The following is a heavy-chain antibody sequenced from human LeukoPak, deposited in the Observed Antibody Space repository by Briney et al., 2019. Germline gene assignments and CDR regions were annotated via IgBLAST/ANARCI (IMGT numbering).Heavy chain of an antibody. CDR2: IDPSDSYT. Sequence: GESLKISCKGSGYSFTTYWISWVRQMPGKGLEWMGRIDPSDSYTNYSPSFQGHVTISVDKSISTAYPQWSSLKASDTAMYYCARHVDYSGADIWGQGTMVIVSS. V-gene: IGHV5-10-1*01. CDR1: GYSFTTYW. D-gene: IGHD6-25*01. CDR3: ARHVDYSGADI. J-gene: IGHJ3*02.